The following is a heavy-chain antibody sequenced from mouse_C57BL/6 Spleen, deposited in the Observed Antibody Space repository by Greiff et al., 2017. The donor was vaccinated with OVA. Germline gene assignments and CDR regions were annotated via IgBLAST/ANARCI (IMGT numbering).Heavy chain of an antibody. Sequence: EVQLVESGEGLVKPGGSLKLSCAASGFTFSSYAMSWVRQTPEKRLEWVAYISSGGDYIYYADTVKGRFTISRDNARNTLYLQMRSLQSEDTAMYYCTRDYDPGYFDVWGTGTTVTVSS. D-gene: IGHD2-4*01. CDR1: GFTFSSYA. CDR2: ISSGGDYI. CDR3: TRDYDPGYFDV. V-gene: IGHV5-9-1*02. J-gene: IGHJ1*03.